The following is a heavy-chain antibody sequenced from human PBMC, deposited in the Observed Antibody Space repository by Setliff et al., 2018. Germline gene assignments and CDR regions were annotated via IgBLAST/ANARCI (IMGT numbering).Heavy chain of an antibody. V-gene: IGHV1-18*01. CDR3: SRLVRFCTRTSCQRLSGDEY. D-gene: IGHD2-2*01. CDR2: ISAYSGKA. CDR1: GYTFSDYG. J-gene: IGHJ4*02. Sequence: GASVKVSCKASGYTFSDYGITWVRQAPGQGLEWMGWISAYSGKAYYAQKLQDRATMTADTSTTTAYLQLTNLRSDDTAIYFCSRLVRFCTRTSCQRLSGDEYWGQGALVTVSS.